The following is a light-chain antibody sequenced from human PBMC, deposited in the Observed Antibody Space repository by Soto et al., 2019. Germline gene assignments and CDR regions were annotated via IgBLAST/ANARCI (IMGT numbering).Light chain of an antibody. CDR3: RQPLQSPWR. CDR2: LAS. V-gene: IGKV2-28*01. J-gene: IGKJ1*01. Sequence: IVMTQSPLSLPVTPGEPASISCRSSQSLLHSNGNNYLDWYVQKPGHSPQLLIYLASTRASGVPDRLSGSGSATDFTLTTSRVEAEDVGVYSCRQPLQSPWRVRQGPRVEIK. CDR1: QSLLHSNGNNY.